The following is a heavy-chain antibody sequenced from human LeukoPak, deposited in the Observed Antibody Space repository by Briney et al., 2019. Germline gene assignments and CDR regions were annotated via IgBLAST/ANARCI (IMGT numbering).Heavy chain of an antibody. D-gene: IGHD6-13*01. V-gene: IGHV4-30-4*08. CDR3: ARDRASSSWYIENRFDP. CDR1: GGSISSGDYY. J-gene: IGHJ5*02. Sequence: SQTLSLTCTVPGGSISSGDYYWSWIRQPPGKGLEWIGYIYCSGSTYYNPSLKSRVTISVDTSKNQFSLKLSSVTAADTAVYYCARDRASSSWYIENRFDPWGQGTLVTVSS. CDR2: IYCSGST.